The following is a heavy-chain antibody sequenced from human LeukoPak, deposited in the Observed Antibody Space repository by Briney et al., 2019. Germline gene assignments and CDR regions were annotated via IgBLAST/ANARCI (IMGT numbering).Heavy chain of an antibody. CDR2: IYTSGST. CDR3: ARDVVAAPGTWDY. J-gene: IGHJ4*02. D-gene: IGHD6-13*01. Sequence: SETLSLTCSVSGDSLSSFYWSWIRQPAGKGVEWIGRIYTSGSTNYNPSLKSRVTMSVDTSKNQFSLKLSSVTAADTAVYHCARDVVAAPGTWDYWGQGTLVTVSS. V-gene: IGHV4-4*07. CDR1: GDSLSSFY.